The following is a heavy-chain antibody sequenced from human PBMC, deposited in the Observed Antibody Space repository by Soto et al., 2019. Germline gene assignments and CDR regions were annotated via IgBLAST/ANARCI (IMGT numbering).Heavy chain of an antibody. V-gene: IGHV3-30-3*01. D-gene: IGHD4-17*01. CDR1: GFTFRIFA. CDR3: ARDDDYGDYRLDY. CDR2: ISYDGVKT. Sequence: QVQLVESGGGVVQPGRSLRLSCAASGFTFRIFAFHWVRQAPGKGLEWVTVISYDGVKTYYADSVKGRFTISRDDSKNTLYLQMSSLRPDDTAVYYCARDDDYGDYRLDYWGQGTLVTVSS. J-gene: IGHJ4*02.